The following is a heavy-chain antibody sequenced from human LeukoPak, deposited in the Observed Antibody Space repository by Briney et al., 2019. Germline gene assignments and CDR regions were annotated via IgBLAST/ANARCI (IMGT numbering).Heavy chain of an antibody. D-gene: IGHD1-26*01. V-gene: IGHV1-2*04. CDR2: INPNSGGT. Sequence: ASVKVSCKAPGGTFSSYAISWVRQAPGQGLEWKGWINPNSGGTNYAQKFQGWVTMTRDTSISTAYMELSRLRSDDTAVYYCARYSGSYSRYYYYGMDVWGQGTTVTVSS. CDR3: ARYSGSYSRYYYYGMDV. J-gene: IGHJ6*02. CDR1: GGTFSSYA.